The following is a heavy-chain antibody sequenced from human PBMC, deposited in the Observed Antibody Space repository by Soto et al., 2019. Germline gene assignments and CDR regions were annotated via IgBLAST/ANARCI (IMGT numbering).Heavy chain of an antibody. V-gene: IGHV3-23*01. D-gene: IGHD6-13*01. CDR1: GFSFRSYV. CDR3: VKASSSSWPYFFDT. Sequence: GGSLRLSCAASGFSFRSYVMAWVRQPPGKGLEWVSAMRGSGDSTYYPDSVKGRFIISRDNSENTLSLQMNSLRAEDTAVYYCVKASSSSWPYFFDTWGQGTLVTVSS. CDR2: MRGSGDST. J-gene: IGHJ4*02.